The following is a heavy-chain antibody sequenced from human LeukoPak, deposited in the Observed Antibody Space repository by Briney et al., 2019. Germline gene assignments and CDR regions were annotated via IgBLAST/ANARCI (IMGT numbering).Heavy chain of an antibody. D-gene: IGHD3-10*01. CDR1: GGSVSDYY. CDR2: IYHTWST. J-gene: IGHJ4*02. Sequence: SETLSLTCTISGGSVSDYYWSWIRQSPGKGLEWIGYIYHTWSTSYSPSLKSRGTISADTSQNQFSLKLSSVTAADTAVYYCARTTMVRGVITLHFDYWGQGTLVTVSS. CDR3: ARTTMVRGVITLHFDY. V-gene: IGHV4-59*02.